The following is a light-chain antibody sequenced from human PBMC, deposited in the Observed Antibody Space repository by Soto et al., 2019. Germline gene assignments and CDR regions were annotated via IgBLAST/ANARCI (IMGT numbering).Light chain of an antibody. V-gene: IGKV3-15*01. Sequence: EIVMTQSPATLSVSPGERATLSCRASQSVSSNLAWYQQKPGQAPRLLIYGASTRATGIPARFSGSGSGTEFTLTISSLQSEDFAVYYCQQYNNWPLATFGQGTKREIK. CDR2: GAS. CDR3: QQYNNWPLAT. J-gene: IGKJ2*01. CDR1: QSVSSN.